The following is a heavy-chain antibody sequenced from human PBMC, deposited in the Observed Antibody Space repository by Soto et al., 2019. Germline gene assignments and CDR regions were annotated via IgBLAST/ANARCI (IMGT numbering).Heavy chain of an antibody. Sequence: EVQLVESVGGLVKPGGSLRLSCAASGFTFSSYSMNWVRQAPGKGLEWVSSISSSSSYIYYADSVKGRFTISRDNAKNSLYLQMISLRAEDTAVYYCARDQGAGGGNSLDYWGQGTLVTVSS. D-gene: IGHD2-21*02. CDR3: ARDQGAGGGNSLDY. J-gene: IGHJ4*02. CDR2: ISSSSSYI. CDR1: GFTFSSYS. V-gene: IGHV3-21*01.